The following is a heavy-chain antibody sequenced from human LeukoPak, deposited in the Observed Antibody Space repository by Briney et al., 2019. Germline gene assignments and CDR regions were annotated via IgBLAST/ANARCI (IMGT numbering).Heavy chain of an antibody. J-gene: IGHJ4*02. D-gene: IGHD2-15*01. CDR1: GYTFTSYG. V-gene: IGHV1-18*01. CDR3: ARDNIVVVVAATPTPFDY. Sequence: ASVKVSCKASGYTFTSYGISWVRQAPGQGLECMGWISAYNGNTNYAQKLQGRVTMTTDTSTSTAYMELRSLRSDDTAVYYCARDNIVVVVAATPTPFDYWGQGTLVTVSS. CDR2: ISAYNGNT.